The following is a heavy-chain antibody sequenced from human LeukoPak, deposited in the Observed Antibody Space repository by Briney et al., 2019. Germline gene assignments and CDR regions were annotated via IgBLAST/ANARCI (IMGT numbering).Heavy chain of an antibody. CDR3: VRGRNSFDY. Sequence: GGSLRLSCAVSGFTFSDHYMDWVRQAPGKGLEWVGRSRNKANRYTTEYAASVKGRFSISRDDSRNSLYLQMNSLKTEDTAVYYCVRGRNSFDYWGQGTLVTVSS. J-gene: IGHJ4*02. CDR2: SRNKANRYTT. V-gene: IGHV3-72*01. CDR1: GFTFSDHY. D-gene: IGHD2/OR15-2a*01.